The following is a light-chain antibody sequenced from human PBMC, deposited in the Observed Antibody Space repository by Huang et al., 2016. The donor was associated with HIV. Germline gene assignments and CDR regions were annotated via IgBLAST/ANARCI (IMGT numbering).Light chain of an antibody. CDR1: QDISNY. CDR3: QQFNSYPSVT. CDR2: GAS. J-gene: IGKJ5*01. Sequence: IQLTQSPSSLSASVGDRVSITCRASQDISNYLAWYQQKPGKAPKVLIYGASTLQSGVPSRFSGSGSGTHFTLTNSSLQPEDFATYYCQQFNSYPSVTFGQGTRLEIK. V-gene: IGKV1-9*01.